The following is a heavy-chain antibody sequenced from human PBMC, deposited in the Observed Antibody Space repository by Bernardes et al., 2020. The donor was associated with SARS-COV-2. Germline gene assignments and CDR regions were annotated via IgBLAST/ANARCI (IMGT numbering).Heavy chain of an antibody. CDR1: GGSFSGYY. J-gene: IGHJ4*02. Sequence: SETLSLTCAVYGGSFSGYYWSWIRQPPGKGLEWIGEINHSGSTNYNPSLKSRVTISVDTSKNQFSLKLSSVTAADTAVYYCARGLLMGGYSGYEDYWGQGTLVTVSS. CDR3: ARGLLMGGYSGYEDY. V-gene: IGHV4-34*01. D-gene: IGHD5-12*01. CDR2: INHSGST.